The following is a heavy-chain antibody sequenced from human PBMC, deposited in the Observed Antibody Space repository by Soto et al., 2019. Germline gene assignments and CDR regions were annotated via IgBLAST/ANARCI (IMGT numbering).Heavy chain of an antibody. D-gene: IGHD2-2*01. V-gene: IGHV3-30*18. CDR3: GKGGIGDMVLVPAVLAYDGMDV. CDR1: GFTFSSYG. Sequence: QVQLVESGGGVVQPGRSLRLSCAASGFTFSSYGMHWVRQAPGKGLEWVAVISYDGSNKYYADSVKGRFTISRDNSKNTLYLQMNSLRAEDTAVYYCGKGGIGDMVLVPAVLAYDGMDVWGQGTTVTVSS. CDR2: ISYDGSNK. J-gene: IGHJ6*01.